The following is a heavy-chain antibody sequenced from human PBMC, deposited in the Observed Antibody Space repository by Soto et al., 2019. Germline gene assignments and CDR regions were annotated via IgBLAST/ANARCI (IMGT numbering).Heavy chain of an antibody. CDR3: ARDPHWNYVRGVYYYYGMDV. J-gene: IGHJ6*02. CDR1: GFTFSDYY. CDR2: ISSSGSTI. D-gene: IGHD1-7*01. Sequence: PGGSLRLSCAASGFTFSDYYMSWIRQAPGKGLEWVSYISSSGSTIYYADSVKGRFTISRDNAKNSPYLQMNSLRAEDTAVYYCARDPHWNYVRGVYYYYGMDVWGQGTTVTVSS. V-gene: IGHV3-11*01.